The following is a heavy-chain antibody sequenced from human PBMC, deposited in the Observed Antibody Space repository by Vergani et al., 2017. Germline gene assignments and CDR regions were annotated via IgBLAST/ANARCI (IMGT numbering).Heavy chain of an antibody. D-gene: IGHD2-2*01. Sequence: QVQLVQSGAEVKKPGASVKVSCKASGYTFTSYGISWVRQAPGQGLEWMGWISAYNGNTNYAQKLQGRVTMTTDTSTSTAYMELRSLRSEDTAVYYCASSYCSSTSCYLFDYWGQGTLVTVSS. J-gene: IGHJ4*02. CDR1: GYTFTSYG. CDR2: ISAYNGNT. CDR3: ASSYCSSTSCYLFDY. V-gene: IGHV1-18*04.